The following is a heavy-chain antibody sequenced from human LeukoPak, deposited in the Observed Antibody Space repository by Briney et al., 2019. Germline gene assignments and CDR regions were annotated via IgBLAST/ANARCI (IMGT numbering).Heavy chain of an antibody. D-gene: IGHD1-1*01. CDR3: ARDNSRLEVRIGYYYYYMDV. J-gene: IGHJ6*03. CDR1: GFTFRSYA. V-gene: IGHV3-48*04. Sequence: GGSLRLSCAASGFTFRSYAMSWVRQAPGKGLEWVSYISSSGSTIYYADSVKGRFTISRDNAKNSLYLQMNSLRAEDTAVYYCARDNSRLEVRIGYYYYYMDVWGKGTTVTISS. CDR2: ISSSGSTI.